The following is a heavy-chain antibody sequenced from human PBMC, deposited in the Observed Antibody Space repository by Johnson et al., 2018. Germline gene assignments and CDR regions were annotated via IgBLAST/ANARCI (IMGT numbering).Heavy chain of an antibody. D-gene: IGHD5-12*01. CDR3: ARDPRGYDELDY. Sequence: VQLQESGGGLIQPGGSLRLSCAASGFTFSSYWMHWVRQAPGKGLVWVSRINSDGSSTSYADSVKGRFTIHRDNAKNTLYLQMNSLRAEDTAVYYCARDPRGYDELDYWGQGTLVTVSS. CDR2: INSDGSST. V-gene: IGHV3-74*01. CDR1: GFTFSSYW. J-gene: IGHJ4*02.